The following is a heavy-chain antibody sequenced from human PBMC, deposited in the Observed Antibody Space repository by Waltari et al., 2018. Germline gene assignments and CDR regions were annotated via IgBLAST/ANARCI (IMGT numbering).Heavy chain of an antibody. Sequence: EVQLVESGGGLVKPGGSLRLSCAASGFTFSNAWMSWVRQAPGKGLEWVGRIKSKTDGGTTDYAAPVKGRFNISRDDSKNTLYLQMNSLKTEDTAVYYCTTDRTTYYDFWSGYKGMDVWGQGTTVTVSS. V-gene: IGHV3-15*01. J-gene: IGHJ6*02. CDR2: IKSKTDGGTT. CDR1: GFTFSNAW. CDR3: TTDRTTYYDFWSGYKGMDV. D-gene: IGHD3-3*01.